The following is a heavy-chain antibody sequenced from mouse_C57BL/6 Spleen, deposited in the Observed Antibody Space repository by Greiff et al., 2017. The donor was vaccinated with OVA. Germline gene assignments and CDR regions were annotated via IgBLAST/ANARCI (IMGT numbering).Heavy chain of an antibody. Sequence: EVQLVESGPGLVKPSQSLSLTCSVTGYSITSGYYWNWIRQFPGNKLEWMGYISYDGSNNYNPSLKNRISITRDTSKNQFFLKLNSVTTEDTATYYCARGDYDVGMDYWGQGTSVTVSS. CDR1: GYSITSGYY. CDR3: ARGDYDVGMDY. V-gene: IGHV3-6*01. CDR2: ISYDGSN. J-gene: IGHJ4*01. D-gene: IGHD2-4*01.